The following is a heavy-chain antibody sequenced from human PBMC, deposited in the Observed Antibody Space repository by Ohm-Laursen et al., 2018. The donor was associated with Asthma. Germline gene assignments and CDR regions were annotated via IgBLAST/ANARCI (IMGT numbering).Heavy chain of an antibody. Sequence: TLSLTCTVSGVSISSGGYYWTWIRQHPGKGLEWIGYIYYSGTTYYNPSLKSRVMISLDTSKNQFSLNLTSVTAADTAVYYCARDRPGMTIFDYWSQGTLVSVSS. CDR2: IYYSGTT. CDR3: ARDRPGMTIFDY. D-gene: IGHD3-3*01. J-gene: IGHJ4*02. V-gene: IGHV4-31*03. CDR1: GVSISSGGYY.